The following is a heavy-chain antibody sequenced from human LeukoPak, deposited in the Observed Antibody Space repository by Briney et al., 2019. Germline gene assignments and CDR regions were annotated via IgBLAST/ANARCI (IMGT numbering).Heavy chain of an antibody. V-gene: IGHV3-48*03. CDR3: ASGDVLRYFDWLLPLGGAFDI. J-gene: IGHJ3*02. D-gene: IGHD3-9*01. CDR2: ISSSGSTI. CDR1: GFTFSSYE. Sequence: GGSLRLSCAASGFTFSSYEMNWVRQAPGKGLEWVSYISSSGSTIYYADSVKGRFTISRDNAKNSLYLQMNSLRAEDTAVYYCASGDVLRYFDWLLPLGGAFDIWGQGTMVTVSS.